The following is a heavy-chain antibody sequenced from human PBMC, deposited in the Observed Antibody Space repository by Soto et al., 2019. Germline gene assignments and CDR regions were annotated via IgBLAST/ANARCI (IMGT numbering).Heavy chain of an antibody. CDR2: IKQDGSEK. D-gene: IGHD3-9*01. V-gene: IGHV3-7*03. J-gene: IGHJ4*02. CDR1: GFTFSSYW. Sequence: PGGSLRLSCAASGFTFSSYWMSWVRQAPGKGLEWVANIKQDGSEKYYVDSVKGRFTISRDNAKNSLYLQMNSLRAEDTAVYYCARGLRYFDWLPGYWGQGTLVTVSS. CDR3: ARGLRYFDWLPGY.